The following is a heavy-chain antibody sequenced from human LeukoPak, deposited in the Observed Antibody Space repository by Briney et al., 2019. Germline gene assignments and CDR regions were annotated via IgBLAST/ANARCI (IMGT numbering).Heavy chain of an antibody. CDR3: ARKGHGSGDY. D-gene: IGHD3-10*01. CDR1: GFTFSSFA. V-gene: IGHV3-21*01. J-gene: IGHJ4*02. CDR2: ISSSSSYI. Sequence: GRSLRLSCAASGFTFSSFAMHWVRQAPGKGLEWVSSISSSSSYIYYADSVKGRFTISRDNAKNSLYLQMNSLRAEDTAVYYCARKGHGSGDYWGQGTLVTVSP.